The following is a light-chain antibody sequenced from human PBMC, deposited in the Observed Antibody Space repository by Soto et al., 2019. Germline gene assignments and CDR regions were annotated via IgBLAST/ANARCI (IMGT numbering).Light chain of an antibody. V-gene: IGKV1-9*01. J-gene: IGKJ1*01. CDR2: ADS. Sequence: DIQLTQSPSFLSASVGDRVTITCRASQGIGNNFAWYQQKPGEPPKLLIYADSTLHSGVPSRFSGSGSGTACTLTISSLQPEDFATYYCLQHDSYPRTFGQGTKLEIK. CDR1: QGIGNN. CDR3: LQHDSYPRT.